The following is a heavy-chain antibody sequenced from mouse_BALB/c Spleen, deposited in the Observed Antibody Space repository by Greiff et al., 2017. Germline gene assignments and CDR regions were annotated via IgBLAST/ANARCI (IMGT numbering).Heavy chain of an antibody. Sequence: EVQLQQSGPELVKPGASVKISCKASGYSFTGYYMHWVKQSHVKSLEWIGRINPYNGATSYNQNFKDKASLTVDKSSSTAYMELHSLTSEDSAVYYCAKVMITYYAMDYWGQGTSVTVSS. CDR1: GYSFTGYY. CDR2: INPYNGAT. D-gene: IGHD2-4*01. CDR3: AKVMITYYAMDY. V-gene: IGHV1-26*01. J-gene: IGHJ4*01.